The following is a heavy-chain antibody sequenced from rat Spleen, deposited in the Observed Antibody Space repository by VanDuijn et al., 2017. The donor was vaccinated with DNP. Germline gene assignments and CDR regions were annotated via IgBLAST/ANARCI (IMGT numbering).Heavy chain of an antibody. D-gene: IGHD1-2*01. CDR1: GYNFTSFY. Sequence: QVQLQQSGAVLAKPVSSVKISCKASGYNFTSFYLCWIKQTTGQGLEYLGYINAGGGGPSYNEKFKDRATVTLDKSSSTAFIQLSSLTPDDSAVYYCARYGYSTYMGAMDVWGQGTSVTVSS. CDR2: INAGGGGP. CDR3: ARYGYSTYMGAMDV. J-gene: IGHJ4*01. V-gene: IGHV1-43*01.